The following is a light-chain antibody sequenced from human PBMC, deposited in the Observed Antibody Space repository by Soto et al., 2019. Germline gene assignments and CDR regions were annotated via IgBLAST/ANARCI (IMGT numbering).Light chain of an antibody. V-gene: IGKV3D-15*01. J-gene: IGKJ5*01. CDR2: GIS. CDR3: QQHGQWPIT. CDR1: QSVNSN. Sequence: EIVVTESPATLSVSTGERGTRSCRVCQSVNSNYLAWYQQKPVQAPRLLIYGISKGATDIPDRFSGSGSGTEFTLTISSLQPEDFATYYCQQHGQWPITFGQGTRLEI.